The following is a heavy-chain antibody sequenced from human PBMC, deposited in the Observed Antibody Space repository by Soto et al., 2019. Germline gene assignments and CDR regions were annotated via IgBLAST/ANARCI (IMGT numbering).Heavy chain of an antibody. J-gene: IGHJ6*02. D-gene: IGHD4-17*01. CDR1: GGTFSSYA. Sequence: ASVKVSCKASGGTFSSYAISWVRQAPGQGLEWMGGIIPIFGTASYAQKFQGRVTITADESTSTAYMELSSLRSEDTAVYYCAAPTRHSTVTTRHYGMDVWGQGTTVTVSS. V-gene: IGHV1-69*13. CDR3: AAPTRHSTVTTRHYGMDV. CDR2: IIPIFGTA.